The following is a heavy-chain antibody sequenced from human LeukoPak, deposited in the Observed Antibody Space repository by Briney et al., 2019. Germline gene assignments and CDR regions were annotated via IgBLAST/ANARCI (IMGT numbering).Heavy chain of an antibody. V-gene: IGHV3-21*01. Sequence: GGSLRLSCTASGFTFSSYSMNWVRQAPGKGLEWVSSISSGSTYIYYADSVKGRFTVSRDNAKNSLYLQMNSLRAEDTAVYYCAREAGITGTTNLDYWGQGTLVTVSS. D-gene: IGHD1-20*01. CDR3: AREAGITGTTNLDY. J-gene: IGHJ4*02. CDR2: ISSGSTYI. CDR1: GFTFSSYS.